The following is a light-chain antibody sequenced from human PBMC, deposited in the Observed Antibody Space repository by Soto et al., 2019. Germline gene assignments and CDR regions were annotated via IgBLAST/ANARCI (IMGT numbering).Light chain of an antibody. J-gene: IGKJ3*01. V-gene: IGKV3-20*01. CDR2: GAS. CDR3: QQYGSSVFA. CDR1: QSVSSSY. Sequence: EIVLTQSPGTLSLSPGERATLSCRASQSVSSSYLAWYQQKPGQAPRLLIYGASSRATGIPDRFSGSGSGTDFTLTISRLEPEDCAVYYCQQYGSSVFAFGPGTKVDMK.